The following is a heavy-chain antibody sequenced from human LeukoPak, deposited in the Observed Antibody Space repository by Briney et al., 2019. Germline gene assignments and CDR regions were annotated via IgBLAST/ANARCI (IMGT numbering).Heavy chain of an antibody. Sequence: SETLSLTCTVSGGSISSYYWGWIRQPPGKGLEWIGYIYYSGSTNYNPSLKSRVTISVDTSKNQFSLKLSSVTAADTAVYYCAREGFWSGSFDYWGQGTLVTVSS. D-gene: IGHD3-3*01. CDR2: IYYSGST. V-gene: IGHV4-59*01. CDR1: GGSISSYY. CDR3: AREGFWSGSFDY. J-gene: IGHJ4*02.